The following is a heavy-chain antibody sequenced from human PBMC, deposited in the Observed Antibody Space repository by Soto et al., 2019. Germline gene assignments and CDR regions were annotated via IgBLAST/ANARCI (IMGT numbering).Heavy chain of an antibody. V-gene: IGHV4-31*03. CDR1: GGSISSGGYY. J-gene: IGHJ6*02. CDR3: ARETYYYDSSGYSPPYYGMDV. D-gene: IGHD3-22*01. Sequence: PSETLSLTCTVSGGSISSGGYYWSWIRQHPGKGLEWIGYIYYSGSTYYKPSLKSRVTISVDTSKNQFSLKLSSVTAADTAVYYCARETYYYDSSGYSPPYYGMDVWGQGTTVTVSS. CDR2: IYYSGST.